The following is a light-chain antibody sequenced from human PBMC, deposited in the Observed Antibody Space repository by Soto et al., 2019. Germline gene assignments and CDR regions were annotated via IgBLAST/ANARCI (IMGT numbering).Light chain of an antibody. Sequence: EIVLTQSPGTLSLSPGERATLSCRASQSVSSSYLAWYQQKPGQAPRLLIYGASGRATGIPGRFSGRGSGTDFTLTISRLEPEDCAVYCCQQYGSSPPTFGQGTKVEIK. CDR1: QSVSSSY. CDR2: GAS. CDR3: QQYGSSPPT. J-gene: IGKJ1*01. V-gene: IGKV3-20*01.